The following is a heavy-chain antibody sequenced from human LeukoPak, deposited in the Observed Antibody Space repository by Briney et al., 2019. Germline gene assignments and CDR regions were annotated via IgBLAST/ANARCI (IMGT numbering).Heavy chain of an antibody. Sequence: PGGSLRLSCAASGFTFDDYTMHWVRQAPGKGLEGVSLISWDGGSTYYADSVKGRFTISRDNSKNSLYLQMNSLRTEDTALYYCAKDITHSSKSGYFDYWGQGTLVTVSS. J-gene: IGHJ4*02. CDR2: ISWDGGST. CDR3: AKDITHSSKSGYFDY. V-gene: IGHV3-43*01. D-gene: IGHD4-11*01. CDR1: GFTFDDYT.